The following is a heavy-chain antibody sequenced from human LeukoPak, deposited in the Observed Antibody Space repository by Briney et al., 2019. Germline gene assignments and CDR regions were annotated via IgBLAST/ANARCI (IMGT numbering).Heavy chain of an antibody. V-gene: IGHV4-39*01. D-gene: IGHD2-2*01. CDR1: GSSISSTSYY. Sequence: SETLSLTCIVSGSSISSTSYYWGWIRQPPGKGLEWIGTIYYSGTTYYNPSLKSRVTISVDTSKNQFSLKLSSVTAADTAVYYCARLVVPAAMGHGLDYWGQGTMVTVSS. J-gene: IGHJ4*02. CDR3: ARLVVPAAMGHGLDY. CDR2: IYYSGTT.